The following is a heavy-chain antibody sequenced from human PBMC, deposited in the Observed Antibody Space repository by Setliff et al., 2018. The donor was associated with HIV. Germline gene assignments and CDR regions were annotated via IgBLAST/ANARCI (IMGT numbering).Heavy chain of an antibody. Sequence: SETLSLTCAVYGGSFSDYYWTWIRQSPGKGLEWIGEINHRGSTNYNPSLKSRVTVSVDTSKNQFSLKLSSVTAADTAVYYCARDGFWSGYIDYWGQGTLVTVSS. CDR2: INHRGST. CDR1: GGSFSDYY. D-gene: IGHD3-3*01. V-gene: IGHV4-34*01. J-gene: IGHJ4*02. CDR3: ARDGFWSGYIDY.